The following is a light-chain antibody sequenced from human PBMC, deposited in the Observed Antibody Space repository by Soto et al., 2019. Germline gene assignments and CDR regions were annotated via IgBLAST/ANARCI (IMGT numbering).Light chain of an antibody. CDR3: QQYNSYSWT. CDR2: DAS. J-gene: IGKJ1*01. V-gene: IGKV1-5*01. Sequence: DIQMTQSPSFLSASVGDTVTITCRATESVSKWLAWYQEKPGNPPRPLIYDASTLVSGVPSRFSGSGSGTEFTLTISSLQADDFAIYYFQQYNSYSWTFGQGTKVEMK. CDR1: ESVSKW.